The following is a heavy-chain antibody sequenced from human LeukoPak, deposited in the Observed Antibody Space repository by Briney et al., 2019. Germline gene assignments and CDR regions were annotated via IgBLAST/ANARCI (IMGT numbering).Heavy chain of an antibody. CDR2: INHSGST. J-gene: IGHJ3*02. Sequence: PSETLSLTCAVYGGSFSGYYWSWIRQPPGKGLEWIGEINHSGSTNYNPSLKSRVTISVDKSKNQFSLKLSSVTAADTAVYYCARDRQGSSWSQNDAFDIWGQGTMVTVSS. CDR1: GGSFSGYY. CDR3: ARDRQGSSWSQNDAFDI. D-gene: IGHD6-13*01. V-gene: IGHV4-34*01.